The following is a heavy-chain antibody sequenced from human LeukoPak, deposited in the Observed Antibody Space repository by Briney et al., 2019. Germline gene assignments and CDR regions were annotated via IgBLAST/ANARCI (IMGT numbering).Heavy chain of an antibody. V-gene: IGHV4-39*01. D-gene: IGHD6-19*01. J-gene: IGHJ4*02. CDR3: ARPYSSGWYPFEY. CDR2: IYYSGST. CDR1: VGSISSSSYY. Sequence: SETLSLTCTVSVGSISSSSYYWGWIRQPPGKGLEWIGSIYYSGSTYYNPSLKSRATISVDTSKNQFSLNLTSLSAADMAVYYCARPYSSGWYPFEYWGQGTLVTVSS.